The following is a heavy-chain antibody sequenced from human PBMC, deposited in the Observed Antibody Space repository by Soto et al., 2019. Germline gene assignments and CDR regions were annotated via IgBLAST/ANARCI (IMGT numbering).Heavy chain of an antibody. Sequence: ASVKVSCKASGYTFTSYDINWVRQATGQGLEWMGWMNPNSGNTGYAQKFQGRVTMTRNTSISTAYMELSSLRSEDTAVYYCARSGGGYDYKNNWFDPWGQGTLVTVSS. V-gene: IGHV1-8*01. J-gene: IGHJ5*02. D-gene: IGHD5-12*01. CDR3: ARSGGGYDYKNNWFDP. CDR1: GYTFTSYD. CDR2: MNPNSGNT.